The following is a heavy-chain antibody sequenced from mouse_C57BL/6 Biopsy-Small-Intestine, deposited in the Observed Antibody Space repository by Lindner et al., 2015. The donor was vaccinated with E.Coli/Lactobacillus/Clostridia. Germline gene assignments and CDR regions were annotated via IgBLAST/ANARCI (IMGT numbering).Heavy chain of an antibody. CDR1: GYSFTDYN. Sequence: VQLQESGPELVKPGASVKISCKASGYSFTDYNMNWVKQSNGESLEWIGLINPHHGTTTYNQKFTGKATLTVDHSSSTAYMQLNRLTSEDSAVYYCARSEHYDYPFTYWGQGTLVTVSA. J-gene: IGHJ3*01. CDR3: ARSEHYDYPFTY. V-gene: IGHV1-39*01. D-gene: IGHD2-4*01. CDR2: INPHHGTT.